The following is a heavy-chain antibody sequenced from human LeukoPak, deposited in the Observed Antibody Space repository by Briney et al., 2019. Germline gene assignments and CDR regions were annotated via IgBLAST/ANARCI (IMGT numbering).Heavy chain of an antibody. D-gene: IGHD2-15*01. CDR3: ARGGYCSGGSCDWFDP. CDR2: INWNGGST. J-gene: IGHJ5*02. V-gene: IGHV3-20*01. Sequence: GGSLRLSCAASGFTSDDYGMSWVRQAPGKGLEWVSGINWNGGSTGYADSVKGRFTISRDNAKNSLYLQMNSLRAEDTALYHCARGGYCSGGSCDWFDPWGQGTLVTVSS. CDR1: GFTSDDYG.